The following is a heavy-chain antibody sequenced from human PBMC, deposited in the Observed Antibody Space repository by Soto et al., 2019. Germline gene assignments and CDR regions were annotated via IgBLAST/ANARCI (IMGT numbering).Heavy chain of an antibody. J-gene: IGHJ6*02. CDR1: GFTFSSYW. CDR2: IKQDGSEK. Sequence: GGSLRLPCAASGFTFSSYWMSWVRQAPGKGLEWGANIKQDGSEKYYVDSVKGRFTISRDNAKNSLYLQMNSLRAEDTAVYYCARGPTYYDFWSGYYYYYGMDVWGQGTTVTVSS. D-gene: IGHD3-3*01. V-gene: IGHV3-7*01. CDR3: ARGPTYYDFWSGYYYYYGMDV.